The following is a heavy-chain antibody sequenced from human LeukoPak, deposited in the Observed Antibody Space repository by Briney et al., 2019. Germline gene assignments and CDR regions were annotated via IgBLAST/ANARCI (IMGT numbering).Heavy chain of an antibody. D-gene: IGHD1-26*01. CDR3: ASVLQSGTYPSGSDYYFDS. J-gene: IGHJ4*01. Sequence: PSETVSLTCYVSGDSINDDNYYWGWVRQSAGAGLEWLGSVNHNGHTIYTPSLKSRLTLSVDTSKNHFSLNLTSATAADTAVYFCASVLQSGTYPSGSDYYFDSWGRGTLVTVTS. CDR1: GDSINDDNYY. V-gene: IGHV4-39*02. CDR2: VNHNGHT.